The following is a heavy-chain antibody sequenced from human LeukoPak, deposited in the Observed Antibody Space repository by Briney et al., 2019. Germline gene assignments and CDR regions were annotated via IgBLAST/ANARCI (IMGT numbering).Heavy chain of an antibody. Sequence: PGGSLRLSCAASGFTFSSYAMNWVRQAPGKGLEWVSAISSSGSSTYYADSVKGRFTISRDNSKNTLYLQMNSLRAEDTAVYYCAKDRGQLVPKYNWFDPWGQGTLVTGSS. D-gene: IGHD6-6*01. CDR3: AKDRGQLVPKYNWFDP. CDR1: GFTFSSYA. V-gene: IGHV3-23*01. J-gene: IGHJ5*02. CDR2: ISSSGSST.